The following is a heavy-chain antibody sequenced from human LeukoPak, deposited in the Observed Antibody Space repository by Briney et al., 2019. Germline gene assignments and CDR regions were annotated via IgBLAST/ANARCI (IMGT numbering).Heavy chain of an antibody. CDR3: ATKAGDLCCGGGDCYILDY. CDR2: ISDSGDST. V-gene: IGHV3-23*01. D-gene: IGHD2-21*02. J-gene: IGHJ4*02. CDR1: GFTFSKHG. Sequence: GGSLRLSCATSGFTFSKHGMTWVRQAPGKGLECVSAISDSGDSTYYADSVKGRFTISRDNSKNTLYLQMNSLRAEDTAVYHCATKAGDLCCGGGDCYILDYWGQGALVTVSS.